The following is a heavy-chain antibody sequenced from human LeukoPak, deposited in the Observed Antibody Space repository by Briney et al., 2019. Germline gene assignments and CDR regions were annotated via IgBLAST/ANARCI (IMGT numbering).Heavy chain of an antibody. V-gene: IGHV3-21*04. Sequence: GGSLRLSCAASGFTFSSYSMNWVRQAPGKGLEWVSSISSSSSYIYYADSVKGRFTISRDNSKNTLYLQMNSLRAEDTAVYYCARDERDGYKLGGYFDYWGQGTLVTVSS. CDR2: ISSSSSYI. J-gene: IGHJ4*02. CDR3: ARDERDGYKLGGYFDY. D-gene: IGHD5-24*01. CDR1: GFTFSSYS.